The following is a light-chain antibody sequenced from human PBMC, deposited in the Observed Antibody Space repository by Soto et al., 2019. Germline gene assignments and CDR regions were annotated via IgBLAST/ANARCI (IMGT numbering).Light chain of an antibody. Sequence: EIVLTQSPATLSFSPGERSTLSCRASQSVSSSYLAWYQQKPGQAPRLLIYCASSRATGIPDRFSGSGSGTEFTLTISSLQSEDFAVYYCQQYNNWPTFGQGTKVDI. J-gene: IGKJ1*01. CDR1: QSVSSSY. CDR2: CAS. CDR3: QQYNNWPT. V-gene: IGKV3D-15*01.